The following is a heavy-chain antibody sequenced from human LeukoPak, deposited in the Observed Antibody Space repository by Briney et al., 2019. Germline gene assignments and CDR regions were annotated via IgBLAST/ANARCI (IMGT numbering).Heavy chain of an antibody. D-gene: IGHD6-13*01. CDR3: ARHPQQPVRPFDY. J-gene: IGHJ4*02. V-gene: IGHV5-10-1*01. Sequence: GESLKISCKGSGYSFTSYWISWVRQMPGKGLEWMGRIDPSDSYTNYSPSFQGHVTISADKSISTAYLQWSSLKASDTAMYYCARHPQQPVRPFDYWGQGTLVTVSS. CDR2: IDPSDSYT. CDR1: GYSFTSYW.